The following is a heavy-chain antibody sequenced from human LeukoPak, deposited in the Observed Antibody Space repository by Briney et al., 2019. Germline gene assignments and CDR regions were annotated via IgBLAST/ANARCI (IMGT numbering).Heavy chain of an antibody. CDR1: GFTFSSYA. J-gene: IGHJ4*02. CDR2: ISGSGGGT. D-gene: IGHD1-26*01. Sequence: GGSLRLSCAASGFTFSSYAMSWVRQAPGKGLEWVSVISGSGGGTYYADSVRGRLTISRDNSKNALYLQMNSLRAEDTAVYYCAKELGGSYAYFDYWGQGTLVTVSS. V-gene: IGHV3-23*01. CDR3: AKELGGSYAYFDY.